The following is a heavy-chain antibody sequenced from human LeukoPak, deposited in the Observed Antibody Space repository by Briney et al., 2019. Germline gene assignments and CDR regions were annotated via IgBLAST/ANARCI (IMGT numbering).Heavy chain of an antibody. V-gene: IGHV3-64*01. Sequence: GGSLRRSCAASGFTFSSYAMGWVRQAPGKGLEYVSAISSNGGSTYYANSVKGRFTISRDNSKNTLYLQMGSLRAEDVAVYYCARDAQAGAAAGYYFDYWGQGTLVTVSS. CDR3: ARDAQAGAAAGYYFDY. J-gene: IGHJ4*02. CDR1: GFTFSSYA. CDR2: ISSNGGST. D-gene: IGHD6-13*01.